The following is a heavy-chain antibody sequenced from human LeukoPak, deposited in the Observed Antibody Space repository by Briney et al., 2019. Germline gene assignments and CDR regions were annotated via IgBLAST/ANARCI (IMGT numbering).Heavy chain of an antibody. CDR1: GYTFTSYG. CDR3: ARDLDQYSGRFGGFGHDF. CDR2: ISAYNGNT. J-gene: IGHJ4*02. D-gene: IGHD1-26*01. V-gene: IGHV1-18*01. Sequence: PVASVKVSCKASGYTFTSYGISWVRQAPGQGLEWMGWISAYNGNTNYAQKLQGRVTMTTDTSTSTAYMELRSLRSDDTAVYYCARDLDQYSGRFGGFGHDFWGQGTLVTVSS.